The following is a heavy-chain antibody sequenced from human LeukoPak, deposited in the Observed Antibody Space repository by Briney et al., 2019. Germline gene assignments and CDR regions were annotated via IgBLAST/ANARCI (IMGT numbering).Heavy chain of an antibody. V-gene: IGHV3-48*03. CDR1: GFTFSSYE. CDR2: ISSSGSTI. D-gene: IGHD3-22*01. CDR3: ARDQGTMTGAFDY. J-gene: IGHJ4*02. Sequence: HPGGSLRLSCAASGFTFSSYEMNWVRQAPGKGLEWVSYISSSGSTIYYADSVKGRFTISRDNSKNTLSFQMGSLRAEDMAVYYCARDQGTMTGAFDYWGQGTLVTVSS.